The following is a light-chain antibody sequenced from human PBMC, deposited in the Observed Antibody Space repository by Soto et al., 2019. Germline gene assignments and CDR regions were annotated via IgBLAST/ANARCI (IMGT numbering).Light chain of an antibody. CDR3: QQYGTSVPLT. Sequence: EIVLTQSPGTLSLSPGERATLSCRASQSVSSSYLARYQQKPGQAPRLLIYGASTRATGIPDRFSGSGSATDFTLTISRLEPEDFAVYYCQQYGTSVPLTFGGGTKVDIK. CDR2: GAS. J-gene: IGKJ4*01. CDR1: QSVSSSY. V-gene: IGKV3-20*01.